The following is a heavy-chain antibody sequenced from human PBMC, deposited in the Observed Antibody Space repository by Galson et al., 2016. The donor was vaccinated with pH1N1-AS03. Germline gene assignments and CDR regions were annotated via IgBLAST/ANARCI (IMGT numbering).Heavy chain of an antibody. D-gene: IGHD2-21*01. J-gene: IGHJ6*02. CDR1: GGSINSYY. Sequence: LSLTCTVSGGSINSYYWTWIRQPPGKGLEWIGQIYYTGDIIYTPSLRSRVTISVDTSKNQLSLSLSSVTAADTAVYYCGRHLRNSYSMDVWSQGTTVTVSS. CDR2: IYYTGDI. V-gene: IGHV4-59*08. CDR3: GRHLRNSYSMDV.